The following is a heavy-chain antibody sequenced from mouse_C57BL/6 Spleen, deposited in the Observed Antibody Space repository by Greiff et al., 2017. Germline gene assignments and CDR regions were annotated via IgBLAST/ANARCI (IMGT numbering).Heavy chain of an antibody. J-gene: IGHJ4*01. CDR3: ARGGIYYDYDDEYYYAMDY. CDR1: GYTFTDYY. CDR2: IFPGSGST. V-gene: IGHV1-75*01. Sequence: VQLQESGPELVKPGASVKISCKASGYTFTDYYINWVKQRPGQGLEWIGWIFPGSGSTYYNGKFKGKAPLTVDKSSSTAYMLLSSLTSEDSAVYFCARGGIYYDYDDEYYYAMDYWGQGTSVTVSS. D-gene: IGHD2-4*01.